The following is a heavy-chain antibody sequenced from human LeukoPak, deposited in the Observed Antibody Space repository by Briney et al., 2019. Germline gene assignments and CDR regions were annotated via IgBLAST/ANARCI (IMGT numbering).Heavy chain of an antibody. V-gene: IGHV3-48*03. Sequence: GGSLRLSCAASGFTFSSYEMNWVRQAPGKGLEWVSYISSSGSTIYYADSVKGRFTISRDNSQKTLCLHMNSLRAEDTAVYYCAKGPVPAAQLDYWGQGTLVTVSS. J-gene: IGHJ4*02. CDR2: ISSSGSTI. CDR1: GFTFSSYE. CDR3: AKGPVPAAQLDY. D-gene: IGHD2-2*01.